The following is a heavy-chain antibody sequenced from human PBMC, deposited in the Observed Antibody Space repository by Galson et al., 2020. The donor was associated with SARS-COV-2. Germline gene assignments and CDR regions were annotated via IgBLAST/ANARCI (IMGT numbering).Heavy chain of an antibody. J-gene: IGHJ4*02. Sequence: GESLKISCAAPGFTFSSYGMHWVRQAPGKGLEWVAVISYDGSNKYYADSVKGRFTISRDNSKNTLYLQMNSLRAEDTAVYYCAKDLYFGYSGYDWRDYWGQGTLVTVSS. V-gene: IGHV3-30*18. D-gene: IGHD5-12*01. CDR3: AKDLYFGYSGYDWRDY. CDR2: ISYDGSNK. CDR1: GFTFSSYG.